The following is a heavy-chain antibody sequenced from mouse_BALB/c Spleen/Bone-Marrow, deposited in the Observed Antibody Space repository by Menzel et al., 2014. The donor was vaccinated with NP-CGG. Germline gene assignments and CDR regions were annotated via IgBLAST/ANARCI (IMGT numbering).Heavy chain of an antibody. J-gene: IGHJ4*01. D-gene: IGHD1-2*01. CDR3: ARKDYFGYAAMDY. Sequence: DVMLVESGGGLVQPGGSRKLSCAASGFTFSSFGMHWVRQAPEKGLEWVAYISGGSSIIYYADTVKGRSTISRDNPMNTLFLQMTSLRSEDTAIYYCARKDYFGYAAMDYWGQGTSVTVSS. CDR1: GFTFSSFG. CDR2: ISGGSSII. V-gene: IGHV5-17*02.